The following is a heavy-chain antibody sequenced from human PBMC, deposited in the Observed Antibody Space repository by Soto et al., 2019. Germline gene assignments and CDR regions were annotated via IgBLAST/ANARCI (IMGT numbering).Heavy chain of an antibody. J-gene: IGHJ6*02. V-gene: IGHV1-69*13. CDR1: GGTFSSYA. CDR3: ARAPYYDILTGYQAYYYYGMDV. D-gene: IGHD3-9*01. CDR2: IIPIFGTA. Sequence: GASVKVSCKASGGTFSSYAISWVRQAPGQGLEWMGGIIPIFGTANYAQKFQGRVTITADESTSTAYMELSSLRSEDTAVYYCARAPYYDILTGYQAYYYYGMDVWGQGTTVTVSS.